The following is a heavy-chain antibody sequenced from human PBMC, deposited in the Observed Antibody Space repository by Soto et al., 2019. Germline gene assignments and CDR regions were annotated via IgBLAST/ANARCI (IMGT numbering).Heavy chain of an antibody. J-gene: IGHJ5*02. V-gene: IGHV1-58*02. Sequence: SVKVSCKASGYTFTSYGISWVRQAPGQRLEWIGWIVVGSGNTNYAQKFQERVTITRDMSTSTAYMELSSLRSEDTAVYYCAAVGPGGVSSSWFDPWGQGTLVTVSS. CDR3: AAVGPGGVSSSWFDP. CDR2: IVVGSGNT. D-gene: IGHD6-13*01. CDR1: GYTFTSYG.